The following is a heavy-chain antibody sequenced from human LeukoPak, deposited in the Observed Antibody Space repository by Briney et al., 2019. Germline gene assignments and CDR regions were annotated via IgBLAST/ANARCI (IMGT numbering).Heavy chain of an antibody. J-gene: IGHJ4*02. Sequence: GGSLRLSCAASGFTFSSYWMSWVRQAPGKGLEWVANIKQDGSEKYYVDSVKGRFTISRDNSKNTLYLQMNSLRAEDTAVYYCAKDPYYDILTGYYISGDMDYWGQGTLVTVSS. CDR1: GFTFSSYW. CDR3: AKDPYYDILTGYYISGDMDY. V-gene: IGHV3-7*03. CDR2: IKQDGSEK. D-gene: IGHD3-9*01.